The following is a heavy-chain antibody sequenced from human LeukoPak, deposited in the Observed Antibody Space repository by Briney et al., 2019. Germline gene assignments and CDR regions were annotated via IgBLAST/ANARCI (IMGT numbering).Heavy chain of an antibody. CDR1: GFTFSSYG. Sequence: GGSLRLSCAASGFTFSSYGMHWVRQAPGKGLEWVAFIRYDGSNKYYADSVKGRFTISRDNAKNSLYLQMNSLRAEDTALYYCASEPRVGASAFDIWGQGTMVTVSS. J-gene: IGHJ3*02. CDR2: IRYDGSNK. D-gene: IGHD1-26*01. V-gene: IGHV3-30*02. CDR3: ASEPRVGASAFDI.